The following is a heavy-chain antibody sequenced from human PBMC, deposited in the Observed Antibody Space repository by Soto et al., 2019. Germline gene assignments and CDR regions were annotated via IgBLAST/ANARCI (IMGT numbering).Heavy chain of an antibody. CDR1: GFTFSNYF. J-gene: IGHJ3*01. D-gene: IGHD2-15*01. V-gene: IGHV3-23*01. Sequence: EVQVLESGGGLVQPGGSLRLSCEASGFTFSNYFMTWIRQAPGKGPEWVSTITADGGTYYADSVKGRFTMCRDTSKSTLYLQMISRGAEDTAVYYCAPHVCCGGRSCQYDAFDLRGQGTMVTVSS. CDR3: APHVCCGGRSCQYDAFDL. CDR2: ITADGGT.